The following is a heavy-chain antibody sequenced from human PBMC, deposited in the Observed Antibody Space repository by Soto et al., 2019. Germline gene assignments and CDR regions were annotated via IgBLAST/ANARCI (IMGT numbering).Heavy chain of an antibody. V-gene: IGHV4-34*01. CDR3: ARPYYGSGSYYNRPLNWFDP. CDR2: INHSGST. J-gene: IGHJ5*02. D-gene: IGHD3-10*01. CDR1: GGSISSYY. Sequence: SETLSLTCTGSGGSISSYYWSWIRQPPGKGLEWIGEINHSGSTNYNPSLKSRVTISVDTSKNQFSLKLSSVTAADTAVYYCARPYYGSGSYYNRPLNWFDPWGQGTLVTVSS.